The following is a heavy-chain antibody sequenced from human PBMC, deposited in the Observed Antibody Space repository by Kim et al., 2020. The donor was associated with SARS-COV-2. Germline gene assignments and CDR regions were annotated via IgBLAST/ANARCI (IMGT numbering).Heavy chain of an antibody. D-gene: IGHD5-12*01. Sequence: TYHHPPLKSRVHITVTPSKNQFSMKLSSVTAADTDVYYCAREGYGGYFDYWGQGTLVTVSS. J-gene: IGHJ4*02. V-gene: IGHV4-39*02. CDR3: AREGYGGYFDY. CDR2: T.